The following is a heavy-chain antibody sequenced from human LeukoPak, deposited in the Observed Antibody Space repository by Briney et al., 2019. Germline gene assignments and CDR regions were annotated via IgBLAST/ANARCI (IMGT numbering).Heavy chain of an antibody. V-gene: IGHV4-59*01. D-gene: IGHD6-19*01. CDR3: ARVHSSGWDRYYYYGMDV. CDR2: IYYSGST. Sequence: SETLSLTCTVSGGSISSYYWSWIRQPPGKGLEWIGYIYYSGSTNYNPSLKSRVTISVDTSKNQSSLKLSSVTAADTAVYYCARVHSSGWDRYYYYGMDVWGQGTTVTVSS. CDR1: GGSISSYY. J-gene: IGHJ6*02.